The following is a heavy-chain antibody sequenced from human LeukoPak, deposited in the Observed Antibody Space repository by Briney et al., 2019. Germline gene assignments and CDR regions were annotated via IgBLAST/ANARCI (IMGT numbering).Heavy chain of an antibody. CDR1: GFTFSSYE. J-gene: IGHJ4*02. Sequence: GGSLRLSCAASGFTFSSYEMNWVRQAPGKGLEWVSYISSSGSTIYYADSVKGRFAFSRDNSKNPLYLQMNSLRAEDTAVYYCARKTDSGGQGDYWGPGTLVTVSS. D-gene: IGHD3-22*01. V-gene: IGHV3-48*03. CDR2: ISSSGSTI. CDR3: ARKTDSGGQGDY.